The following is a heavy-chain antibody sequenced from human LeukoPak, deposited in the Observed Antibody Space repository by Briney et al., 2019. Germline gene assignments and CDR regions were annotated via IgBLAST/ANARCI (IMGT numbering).Heavy chain of an antibody. CDR2: INPNSGGT. CDR1: GYTFTGYY. CDR3: AREGEGARPPHEFDY. J-gene: IGHJ4*02. Sequence: GASVKVSCKASGYTFTGYYMHWVRQAPGQGLEWMGWINPNSGGTNYAQKFQGRVTMTRDTSISTAYMELSRLRSDDTAVYYCAREGEGARPPHEFDYWGQGTLVTVSS. V-gene: IGHV1-2*02. D-gene: IGHD3-16*01.